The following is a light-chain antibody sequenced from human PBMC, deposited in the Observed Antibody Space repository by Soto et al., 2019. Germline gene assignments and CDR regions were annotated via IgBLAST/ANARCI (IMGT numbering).Light chain of an antibody. Sequence: DIQITQSPSSLSASLGDRVTITCLASQSINRFLNWYQQKPGKAPKLLIYAASSLQSGVPSRFSGSGSGTDFTLTISSLQTEDFATYYCQQSYRSPTFGQGTKVDI. V-gene: IGKV1-39*01. CDR2: AAS. J-gene: IGKJ1*01. CDR1: QSINRF. CDR3: QQSYRSPT.